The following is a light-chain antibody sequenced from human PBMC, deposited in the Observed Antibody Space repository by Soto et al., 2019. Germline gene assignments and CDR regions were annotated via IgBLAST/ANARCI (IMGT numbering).Light chain of an antibody. CDR3: QQYYTTLT. J-gene: IGKJ4*01. CDR2: WSS. V-gene: IGKV4-1*01. CDR1: QSVFLTSNNKNY. Sequence: DIVMTQSPDSLAVSLGERATINCKSSQSVFLTSNNKNYLAWYQQKPGQPPKVLISWSSTRESGVPDRLSGSGSGTDFTLTITCLQAEDVVVYYCQQYYTTLTFGGGTKVEIK.